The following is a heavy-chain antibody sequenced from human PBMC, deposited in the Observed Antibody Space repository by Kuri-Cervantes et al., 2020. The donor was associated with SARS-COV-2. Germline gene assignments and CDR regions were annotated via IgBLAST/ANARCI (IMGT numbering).Heavy chain of an antibody. CDR1: GFTFSSYA. Sequence: GGSLRLSCSASGFTFSSYAMSWVRQAPGKGLEWVSVIYSGGSSTYYADSVKGRFTISRDNSKNTLYLQMNSLRAEDTAVYYCAREMKEGAVMGAFDIWGQGTMVTVSS. CDR2: IYSGGSST. D-gene: IGHD1-26*01. J-gene: IGHJ3*02. CDR3: AREMKEGAVMGAFDI. V-gene: IGHV3-23*03.